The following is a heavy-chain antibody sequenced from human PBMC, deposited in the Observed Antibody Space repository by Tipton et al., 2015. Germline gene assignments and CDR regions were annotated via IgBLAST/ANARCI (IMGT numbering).Heavy chain of an antibody. Sequence: TLSLTCTVSGGSIGGGYYWSWPRQYPGKGPEWIGFVYYSGYTNYNPSLTSRLTISVDTSRNQFSLHLKSVTAADTAVYYCARDKTFEAFDIWGQGTKVTVSS. CDR1: GGSIGGGYY. V-gene: IGHV4-31*03. CDR2: VYYSGYT. J-gene: IGHJ3*02. CDR3: ARDKTFEAFDI. D-gene: IGHD2/OR15-2a*01.